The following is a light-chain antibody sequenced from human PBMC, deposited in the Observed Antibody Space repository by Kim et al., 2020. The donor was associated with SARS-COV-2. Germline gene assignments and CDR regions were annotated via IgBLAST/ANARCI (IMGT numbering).Light chain of an antibody. V-gene: IGLV2-14*04. CDR3: SSFTTIGTWV. CDR1: MSDVDAYIQ. CDR2: DVS. J-gene: IGLJ3*02. Sequence: GQSSTISVARTMSDVDAYIQVSWYQQHPGKAPKLIIYDVSMRPSGASDRFSGSKSANTASLTISGLQAEDEAEYYCSSFTTIGTWVFGGGTQLTVL.